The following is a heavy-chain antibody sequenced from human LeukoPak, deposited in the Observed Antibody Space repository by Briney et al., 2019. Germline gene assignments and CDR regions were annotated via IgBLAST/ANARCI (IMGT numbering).Heavy chain of an antibody. J-gene: IGHJ5*02. D-gene: IGHD2-2*01. CDR3: ARDRIPAVLGIPAAFNWFDP. Sequence: GGSLRLSCAASGFTFSSYAMHWVRQAPGKGLEYVSAISSNGGSTYYANSVKGRFTISRDDSKNTLYLQMGSLRAEDMAVYYCARDRIPAVLGIPAAFNWFDPWGQGTLVTVSS. CDR2: ISSNGGST. V-gene: IGHV3-64*01. CDR1: GFTFSSYA.